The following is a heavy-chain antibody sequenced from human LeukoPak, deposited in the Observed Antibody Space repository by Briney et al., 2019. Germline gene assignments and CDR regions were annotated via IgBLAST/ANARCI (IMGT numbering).Heavy chain of an antibody. CDR1: GFTFSSYG. J-gene: IGHJ1*01. Sequence: GGSLRLSCAASGFTFSSYGMHWVRQAPGKGLEWVAFIRYDGSNKYYADSVKGRFTISRDNSKNTLYLQMNSLRAEDTAVYYCASIGDYYDSSGYYYSEYFQHWGQGTLVTVSS. D-gene: IGHD3-22*01. CDR2: IRYDGSNK. V-gene: IGHV3-30*02. CDR3: ASIGDYYDSSGYYYSEYFQH.